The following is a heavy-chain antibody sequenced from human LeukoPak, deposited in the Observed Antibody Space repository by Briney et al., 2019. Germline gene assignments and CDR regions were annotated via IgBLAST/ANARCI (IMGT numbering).Heavy chain of an antibody. CDR1: GFTVSSNY. CDR2: IHSGGST. J-gene: IGHJ6*03. V-gene: IGHV3-66*02. CDR3: AREAGGVIKRRWYYYYMDV. D-gene: IGHD3-16*02. Sequence: GGSLRLSCAASGFTVSSNYMSWVRQAPGKGLEWVSVIHSGGSTYYADSVKGRFTISRDNSKNTLYLQMNSLRAEDTAVYYCAREAGGVIKRRWYYYYMDVWGKGTTVTVSS.